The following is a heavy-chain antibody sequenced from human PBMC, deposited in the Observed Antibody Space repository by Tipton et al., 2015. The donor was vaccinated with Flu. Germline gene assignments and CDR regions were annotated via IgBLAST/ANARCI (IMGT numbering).Heavy chain of an antibody. CDR2: ISYDGNNK. Sequence: SLRLSCAASGFTFSSYAMHWVRQAPGKGLEWVAVISYDGNNKYYADSVKGRFTISRDNSKNTLYLQTNSLRAEDTAVYYCTAGVGATDHDYWGQGTLVTVSS. CDR3: TAGVGATDHDY. D-gene: IGHD1-26*01. V-gene: IGHV3-30*04. CDR1: GFTFSSYA. J-gene: IGHJ4*02.